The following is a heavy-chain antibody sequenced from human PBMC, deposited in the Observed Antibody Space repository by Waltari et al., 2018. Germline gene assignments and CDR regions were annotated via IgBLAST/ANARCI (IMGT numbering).Heavy chain of an antibody. CDR2: INNDGTSV. Sequence: ELQLVESGGGLVQPGGSLRLSCAASGFTFSNYWMHWVRQAPGKGLVWFSRINNDGTSVTYAEAVKGRFTISRDNAKNTLYLKLDGVRADDAAVYFCARNGSDFSFDQWGQGTRVTVSS. CDR3: ARNGSDFSFDQ. D-gene: IGHD3-3*01. J-gene: IGHJ4*02. CDR1: GFTFSNYW. V-gene: IGHV3-74*03.